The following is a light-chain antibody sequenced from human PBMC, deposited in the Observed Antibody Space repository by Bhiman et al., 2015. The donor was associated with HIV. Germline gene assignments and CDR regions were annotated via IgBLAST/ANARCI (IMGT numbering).Light chain of an antibody. J-gene: IGLJ1*01. Sequence: SYELTQPPSVSVSPGQTASITCSGERLGDKYVCWYQQKPGQSPVLVIFNDNLRPSGIPDRFSGSNSGNTATLTISGTQTMDEADYYCQAWDSRTLFLFGPGTKVTVL. CDR3: QAWDSRTLFL. CDR2: NDN. V-gene: IGLV3-1*01. CDR1: RLGDKY.